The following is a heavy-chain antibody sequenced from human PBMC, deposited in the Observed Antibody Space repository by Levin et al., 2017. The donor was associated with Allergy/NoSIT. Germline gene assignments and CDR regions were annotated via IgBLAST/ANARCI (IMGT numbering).Heavy chain of an antibody. D-gene: IGHD2-2*01. CDR1: GYTFTGYY. CDR2: MNPKSGGT. Sequence: ASVKVSCKASGYTFTGYYMHWVRQAPGQGLEWMGWMNPKSGGTNYAQKFQGRVTMTRDTSISTAYMELSRLRYDDTAVYYCASPAGPHDPFDSWGQGTMVTVSS. V-gene: IGHV1-2*02. J-gene: IGHJ3*02. CDR3: ASPAGPHDPFDS.